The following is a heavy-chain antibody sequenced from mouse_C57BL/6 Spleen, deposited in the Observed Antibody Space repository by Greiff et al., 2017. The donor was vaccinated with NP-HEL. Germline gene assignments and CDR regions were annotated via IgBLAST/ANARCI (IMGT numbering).Heavy chain of an antibody. V-gene: IGHV1-42*01. CDR2: INPSTGGT. CDR3: ARKRDFYDYDAWFAY. D-gene: IGHD2-4*01. J-gene: IGHJ3*01. CDR1: GYSFTGYY. Sequence: VQLQQSGPELVKPGASVKISCKASGYSFTGYYMNWVKQSPEKSLEWIGEINPSTGGTTYNQKFKAKATLTVDKSSSTAYMQLKSLTSEDSAVYYGARKRDFYDYDAWFAYWGQGTLVTVSA.